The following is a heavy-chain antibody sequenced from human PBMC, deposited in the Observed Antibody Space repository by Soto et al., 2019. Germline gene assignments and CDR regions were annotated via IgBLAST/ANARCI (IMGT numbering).Heavy chain of an antibody. CDR3: AREGGSSTYYPLELDY. CDR1: GYIFNHSG. D-gene: IGHD2-2*01. CDR2: TAPFNGKT. J-gene: IGHJ4*02. Sequence: QVQLVQSGAEVKRPGASVKVSCRASGYIFNHSGITWGRQAPGQGLEWGGWTAPFNGKTNSLRTLQDRISITIDASARTSYLEVRSLTSADTGVYFCAREGGSSTYYPLELDYWGQGTLVTVAS. V-gene: IGHV1-18*04.